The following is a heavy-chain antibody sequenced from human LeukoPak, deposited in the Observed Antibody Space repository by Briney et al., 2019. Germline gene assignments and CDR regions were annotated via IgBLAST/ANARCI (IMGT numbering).Heavy chain of an antibody. CDR3: ARGPLHGAFDI. V-gene: IGHV3-30*03. J-gene: IGHJ3*02. CDR1: GFTFSISD. Sequence: GGSLRLSCAASGFTFSISDMPWLRQAPAKGLEWVAHVSPDEGYKRYADSVKGRFTVSRDNSKNTAYLQVNSLRAEDTAVYYCARGPLHGAFDIWGQGTMVIVSS. CDR2: VSPDEGYK.